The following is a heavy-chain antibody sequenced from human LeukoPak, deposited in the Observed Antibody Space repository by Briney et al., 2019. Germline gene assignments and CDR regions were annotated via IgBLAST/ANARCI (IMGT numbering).Heavy chain of an antibody. D-gene: IGHD5-12*01. J-gene: IGHJ3*01. CDR1: GYTFTGYY. V-gene: IGHV1-2*02. CDR3: ARDWGGRVATIILRG. CDR2: INPNSGGT. Sequence: ASVKASCKASGYTFTGYYMHRVRQAPGQGLEWMGWINPNSGGTNYAQKFQGRVTMTRDTSISTAYMELSRLRSDDTAVYYCARDWGGRVATIILRGWGQGTMVTVSS.